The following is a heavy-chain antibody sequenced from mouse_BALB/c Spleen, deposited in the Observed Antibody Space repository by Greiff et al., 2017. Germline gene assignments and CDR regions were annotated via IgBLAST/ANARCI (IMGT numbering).Heavy chain of an antibody. CDR1: GYTFSSYW. CDR2: ILPGSGST. V-gene: IGHV1-9*01. J-gene: IGHJ3*01. CDR3: ARSGKEFAY. Sequence: VKLMESGAELMKPGASVKISCKATGYTFSSYWIEWVKQRPGHGLEWIGEILPGSGSTNYNEKFKGKATFTADTSSNTAYMQLSSLTSEDSAVYYCARSGKEFAYWGQGTLVTVSA. D-gene: IGHD1-3*01.